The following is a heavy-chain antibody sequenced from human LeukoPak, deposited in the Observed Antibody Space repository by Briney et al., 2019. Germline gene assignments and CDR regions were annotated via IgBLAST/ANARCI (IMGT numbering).Heavy chain of an antibody. V-gene: IGHV4-34*01. D-gene: IGHD2-2*02. Sequence: PSETLSLTCAVYGGSFSGYYWSWIRQPPGKGLEWIGEINHSGSTNYNPSLESRVTISVDTSKNPFSLKLSSVTAADTAVYYCAAQYCSSTSCYTEDYWGQGTLVTVSS. CDR2: INHSGST. J-gene: IGHJ4*02. CDR1: GGSFSGYY. CDR3: AAQYCSSTSCYTEDY.